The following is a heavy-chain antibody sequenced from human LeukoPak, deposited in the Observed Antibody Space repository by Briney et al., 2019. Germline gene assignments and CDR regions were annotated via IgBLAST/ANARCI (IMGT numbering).Heavy chain of an antibody. D-gene: IGHD5-12*01. V-gene: IGHV1-18*01. Sequence: GASVKVSCKASGYTFTSYGISWVRQAPGQGLKWMGWISAYNGNTNYAQKLQGRVTMTTDTSTSTAYMELRSLRSDDTAVYYCARVYRLGPQYYYGMDVWGQGTTVTVSS. J-gene: IGHJ6*02. CDR1: GYTFTSYG. CDR3: ARVYRLGPQYYYGMDV. CDR2: ISAYNGNT.